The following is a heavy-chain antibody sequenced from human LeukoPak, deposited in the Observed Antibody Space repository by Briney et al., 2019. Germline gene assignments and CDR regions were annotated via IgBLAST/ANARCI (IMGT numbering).Heavy chain of an antibody. D-gene: IGHD2-21*01. CDR1: GFTFSSYA. Sequence: GGSLRLSCAASGFTFSSYAMSWVRQAPGKGLEWVSAISGSGGSTYYADSVKGRLTISRDNSKNTLYLQMNSPRAEDTAVYCCAKPLHSHDYWGQGTLVTVSS. J-gene: IGHJ4*02. CDR2: ISGSGGST. V-gene: IGHV3-23*01. CDR3: AKPLHSHDY.